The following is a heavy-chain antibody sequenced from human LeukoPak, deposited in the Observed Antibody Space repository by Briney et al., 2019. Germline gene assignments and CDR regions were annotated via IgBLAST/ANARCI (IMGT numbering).Heavy chain of an antibody. CDR1: GGSFSGYY. V-gene: IGHV4-34*01. Sequence: SETLSLTCAVYGGSFSGYYWSWIRQPPGKGLEWIGEINHSGSTNYNPSLKSRVTISVDKSKNQFSLKLGSVTAADTAVYYCARDSALKYCSSTSCFYNWFDPWGQGTLVTVSS. J-gene: IGHJ5*02. CDR3: ARDSALKYCSSTSCFYNWFDP. D-gene: IGHD2-2*01. CDR2: INHSGST.